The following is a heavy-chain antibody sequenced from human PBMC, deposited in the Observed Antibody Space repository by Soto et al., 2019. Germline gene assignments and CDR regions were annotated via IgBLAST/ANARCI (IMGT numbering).Heavy chain of an antibody. D-gene: IGHD3-16*02. Sequence: NPSGTLSLTCAVSGYSISSGYYWGFIRQPPGKGREWIGSIYHSGSTYYNPSLKSRVTISVDTSKNQFSLKLSSVTAADTAVYYCTTDLEDYVWGSYRPQPRWGQGTLVTVSS. J-gene: IGHJ4*02. CDR3: TTDLEDYVWGSYRPQPR. CDR1: GYSISSGYY. V-gene: IGHV4-38-2*02. CDR2: IYHSGST.